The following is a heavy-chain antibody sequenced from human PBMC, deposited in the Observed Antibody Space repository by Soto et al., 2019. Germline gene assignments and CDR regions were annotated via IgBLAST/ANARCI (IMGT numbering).Heavy chain of an antibody. CDR1: GYTFTNYY. V-gene: IGHV1-18*01. J-gene: IGHJ4*02. Sequence: QVQLVQSGAEVKKPGASVMLSCRASGYTFTNYYISCARQAPGQGLEGMGWMNTSHGNTQYAETMWDRGTMTTDPSTRTGDMELMSLRSDDTATDYCARDQLAAAGAGDYWGQGTLVAVSS. CDR2: MNTSHGNT. CDR3: ARDQLAAAGAGDY. D-gene: IGHD6-13*01.